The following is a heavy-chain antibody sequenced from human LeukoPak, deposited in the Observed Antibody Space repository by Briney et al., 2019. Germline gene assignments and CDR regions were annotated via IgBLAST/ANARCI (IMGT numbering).Heavy chain of an antibody. CDR3: ATFVSLTGYYGTYFDY. V-gene: IGHV1-24*01. CDR2: FDPEDGET. D-gene: IGHD3-9*01. CDR1: GYTLTELS. Sequence: ASLKVYRKVSGYTLTELSMHWVRQAPGKGLEWKGGFDPEDGETNYAQKCQGRVTMTEDTSTDTAYMELSSLRSEDTAVYYCATFVSLTGYYGTYFDYWGQGTLVTVSS. J-gene: IGHJ4*02.